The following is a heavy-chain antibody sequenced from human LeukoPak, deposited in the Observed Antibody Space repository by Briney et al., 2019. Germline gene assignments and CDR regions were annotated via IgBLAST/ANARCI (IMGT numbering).Heavy chain of an antibody. CDR2: ISSSSSYI. J-gene: IGHJ4*02. D-gene: IGHD4-17*01. CDR1: GFTFSSYS. Sequence: GGSLRLSCAASGFTFSSYSMNWVRQAPGKGLEWVSSISSSSSYIYYADSGKGRFTGSRDNAKNSLYLQMNSLRAEDTAVYYCARGQPHDYGDYGANFDYWGQGTLVTVSS. CDR3: ARGQPHDYGDYGANFDY. V-gene: IGHV3-21*01.